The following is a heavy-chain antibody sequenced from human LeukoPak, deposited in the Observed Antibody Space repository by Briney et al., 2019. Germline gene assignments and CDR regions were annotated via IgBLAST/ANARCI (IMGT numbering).Heavy chain of an antibody. Sequence: GGSLRLSCAASGFTFSSYWMHWVRQAPGEGLEWVSSISSSSSYIYYADSVKGRFTISRDNAKNSLYLQMNSLRAEDTAVYYCARDPQVYGSGNGDYWGQGTLVTVSS. J-gene: IGHJ4*02. CDR2: ISSSSSYI. V-gene: IGHV3-21*01. D-gene: IGHD3-10*01. CDR3: ARDPQVYGSGNGDY. CDR1: GFTFSSYW.